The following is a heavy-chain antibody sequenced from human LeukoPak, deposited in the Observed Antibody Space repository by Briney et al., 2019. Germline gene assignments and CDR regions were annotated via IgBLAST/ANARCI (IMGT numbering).Heavy chain of an antibody. CDR2: INPHSGGT. CDR1: GYTFTDYY. CDR3: ARRRVAATGASFDY. Sequence: ASVTVSCKASGYTFTDYYIHWGRQAPGQGLEWMGWINPHSGGTIYAQKFQGRVTMTRDTSITTAYMELSRLRSDDTAVYFCARRRVAATGASFDYWGQGTLVTVSS. J-gene: IGHJ4*02. V-gene: IGHV1-2*02. D-gene: IGHD6-13*01.